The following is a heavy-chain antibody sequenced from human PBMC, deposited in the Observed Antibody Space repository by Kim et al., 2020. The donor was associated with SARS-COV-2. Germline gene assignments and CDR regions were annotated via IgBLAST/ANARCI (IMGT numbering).Heavy chain of an antibody. CDR3: ARGIAVEPRRWFDP. CDR2: IYYSGST. J-gene: IGHJ5*02. D-gene: IGHD6-19*01. CDR1: GGSISSGGYY. Sequence: SETLSLTCTVSGGSISSGGYYWSWIRQHPGKGLEWIGYIYYSGSTYYNPSLKSRVTISVDTSKNQFSLKLSSVTAADTAVYYCARGIAVEPRRWFDPWGQGTLVTVSS. V-gene: IGHV4-31*03.